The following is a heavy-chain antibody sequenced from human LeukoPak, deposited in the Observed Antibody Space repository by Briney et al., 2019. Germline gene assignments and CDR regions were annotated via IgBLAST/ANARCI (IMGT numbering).Heavy chain of an antibody. Sequence: GGSLRLSCSASGFTFSSYAMHWVRQAPGKGLEYVSAISSNGGSTYYADSVKGRFTISRDNSKNTLYLQMSSLRAEDTAVYYCAKGVLRYFDWSVDYWGQGTLVTVSS. CDR2: ISSNGGST. D-gene: IGHD3-9*01. V-gene: IGHV3-64D*06. CDR1: GFTFSSYA. CDR3: AKGVLRYFDWSVDY. J-gene: IGHJ4*02.